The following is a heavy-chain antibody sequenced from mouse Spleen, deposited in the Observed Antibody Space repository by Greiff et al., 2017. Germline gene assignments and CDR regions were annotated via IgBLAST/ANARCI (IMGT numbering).Heavy chain of an antibody. CDR1: GYTFTSYW. Sequence: QVQLKESGTELVKPGASVKLSCKASGYTFTSYWMHWVKQRPGQGLEWIGNINPSNGGTNYNEKFKSKATLTVDKSSSTAYMQLSSLTSEDSAVYYCARKQYGKGAWFAYWGQRTLVTVSA. CDR3: ARKQYGKGAWFAY. V-gene: IGHV1-53*01. J-gene: IGHJ3*01. D-gene: IGHD2-10*02. CDR2: INPSNGGT.